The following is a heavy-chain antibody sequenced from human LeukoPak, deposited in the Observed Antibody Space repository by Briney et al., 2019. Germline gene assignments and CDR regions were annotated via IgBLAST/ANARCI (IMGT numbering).Heavy chain of an antibody. J-gene: IGHJ5*02. D-gene: IGHD3-10*01. CDR3: AKDRGVHYYGSERGLYNWFDP. Sequence: GGSLRLSCAASGFTFSSYAMNWVRQAPGKGLEWVSAISGSGVSTYYADSVKGRFTISRDNSKNTLYLQMNSLRAEDTAVYYCAKDRGVHYYGSERGLYNWFDPWGQGTLVTVSS. V-gene: IGHV3-23*01. CDR1: GFTFSSYA. CDR2: ISGSGVST.